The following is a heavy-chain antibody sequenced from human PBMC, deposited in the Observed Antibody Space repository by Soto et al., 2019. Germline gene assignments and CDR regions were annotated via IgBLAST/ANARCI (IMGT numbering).Heavy chain of an antibody. CDR3: ARGRGITIFGVVTAHHYFDY. Sequence: SETLSLTCAVYGGSFSGYYWSWIRQPPGKGLEWIGEINHSGSTNYNPSLKSRVTISVDTSKNQFSLKLSSVTAADTAVYYCARGRGITIFGVVTAHHYFDYWGQGTLVTVSS. CDR1: GGSFSGYY. CDR2: INHSGST. J-gene: IGHJ4*02. V-gene: IGHV4-34*01. D-gene: IGHD3-3*01.